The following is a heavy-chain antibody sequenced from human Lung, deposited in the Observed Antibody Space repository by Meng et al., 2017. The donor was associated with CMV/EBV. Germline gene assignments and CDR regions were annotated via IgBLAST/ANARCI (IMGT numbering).Heavy chain of an antibody. Sequence: GGSXRLXCAASGFTFSSYAMHWVRQAPGKGLEWVAVISYDGSNKYYADSVKGRFTISRDNSKNTLYLQMNSLRAEDTAVYYCARVELRFLEWSGFDYWGQGXLVTVSS. J-gene: IGHJ4*02. CDR2: ISYDGSNK. V-gene: IGHV3-30-3*01. D-gene: IGHD3-3*01. CDR3: ARVELRFLEWSGFDY. CDR1: GFTFSSYA.